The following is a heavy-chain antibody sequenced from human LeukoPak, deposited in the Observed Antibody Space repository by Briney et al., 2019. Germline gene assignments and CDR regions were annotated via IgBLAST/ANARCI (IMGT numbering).Heavy chain of an antibody. J-gene: IGHJ4*02. CDR2: IYHTTNT. Sequence: SETLSLTCTISGDSITGAHYWVWIRQPPGKGLEWIGAIYHTTNTYYNESLESRVTMSLDMSRKQFSLKLDSMTAADTAVYYCARSYQGSGWYHFDSWGQGTLVTVSS. D-gene: IGHD6-19*01. CDR1: GDSITGAHY. CDR3: ARSYQGSGWYHFDS. V-gene: IGHV4-38-2*02.